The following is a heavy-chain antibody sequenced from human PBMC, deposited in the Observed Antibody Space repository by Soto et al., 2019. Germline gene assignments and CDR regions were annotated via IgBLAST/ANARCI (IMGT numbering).Heavy chain of an antibody. V-gene: IGHV1-8*01. D-gene: IGHD4-4*01. CDR3: ERSASLQGGMDL. J-gene: IGHJ6*02. CDR2: MNPNSGNT. CDR1: GYTFTSYD. Sequence: ASVKVSCKASGYTFTSYDINWVRQATGQGLEWMGWMNPNSGNTGYAQKFQGRVTMTRNTSISTAYMELSSLRSEATPVYYCERSASLQGGMDLWGQGTTVTVSS.